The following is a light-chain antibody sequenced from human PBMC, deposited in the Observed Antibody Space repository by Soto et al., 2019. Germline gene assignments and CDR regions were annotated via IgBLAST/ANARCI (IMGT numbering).Light chain of an antibody. J-gene: IGKJ1*01. V-gene: IGKV1-5*01. CDR2: EAS. CDR3: QHYGGMWA. CDR1: KSISNR. Sequence: ENQKTTPPSPLSPTLGDRVTMTCRASKSISNRLAWYQQKPGKAPKVVIYEASNLESGVPSRFSGSGSGTEFILTINSLQPDDLATYCCQHYGGMWAFGQGTKVDIK.